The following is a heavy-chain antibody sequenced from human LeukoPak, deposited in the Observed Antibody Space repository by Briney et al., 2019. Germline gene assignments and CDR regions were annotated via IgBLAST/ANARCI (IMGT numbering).Heavy chain of an antibody. CDR2: MNEDGSEK. J-gene: IGHJ4*02. D-gene: IGHD6-6*01. Sequence: GGSLRLSCAASGLTFSSYWMCWVRQAPGKGLEWVAYMNEDGSEKYYLNSVKGRFTISRDNAKNSVYLQMNSLRAEDTAVYYCASGVYHFDHWGQGTLVTVSS. CDR1: GLTFSSYW. CDR3: ASGVYHFDH. V-gene: IGHV3-7*01.